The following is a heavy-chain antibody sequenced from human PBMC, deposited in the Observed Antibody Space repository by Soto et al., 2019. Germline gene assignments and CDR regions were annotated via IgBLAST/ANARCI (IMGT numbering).Heavy chain of an antibody. Sequence: QLVESGGGLVQPGGSLRLSCAASGFTFSNYGMHWVRQAPGKGLEYVSIITGDGGTTNYADSVKGRFTISRDNSKNTLYLQMGSLRPEDMAVYFCAGSSRGYGDFWGQGALVTVSS. CDR3: AGSSRGYGDF. D-gene: IGHD6-13*01. J-gene: IGHJ4*02. V-gene: IGHV3-64*07. CDR1: GFTFSNYG. CDR2: ITGDGGTT.